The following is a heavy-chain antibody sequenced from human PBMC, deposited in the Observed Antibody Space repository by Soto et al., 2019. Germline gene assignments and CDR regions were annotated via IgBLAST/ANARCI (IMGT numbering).Heavy chain of an antibody. CDR1: GGSISSGGYS. J-gene: IGHJ5*02. V-gene: IGHV4-30-2*01. D-gene: IGHD1-1*01. Sequence: QLQLQESGSGLVRPSQTLSLTCAVSGGSISSGGYSWNWIRQPPGKGLEWIGYIYHSGSTLYTPSLKSRVTISFGKSKNHFSLKLTSVTAADTAVYYCARDQLEGNWFDPWGQGTLVTVSS. CDR2: IYHSGST. CDR3: ARDQLEGNWFDP.